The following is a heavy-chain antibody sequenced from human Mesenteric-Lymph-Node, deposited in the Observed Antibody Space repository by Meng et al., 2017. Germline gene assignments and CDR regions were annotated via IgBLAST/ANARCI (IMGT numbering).Heavy chain of an antibody. J-gene: IGHJ4*02. CDR2: IKHSGST. CDR3: AGVLRQYWLLASFDY. D-gene: IGHD3-22*01. V-gene: IGHV4-34*01. CDR1: GGSFSGAY. Sequence: VEVQRGGAGLLDASETLSLACAVYGGSFSGAYWRRIRQTRGKGLEWIGEIKHSGSTNYNPSLKSAVTISVDTSKNQFSLKMSSVTDADTAVFYCAGVLRQYWLLASFDYWGQGTLVTVSS.